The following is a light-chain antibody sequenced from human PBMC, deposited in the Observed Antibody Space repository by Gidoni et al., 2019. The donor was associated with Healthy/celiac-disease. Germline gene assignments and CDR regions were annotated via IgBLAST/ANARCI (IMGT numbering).Light chain of an antibody. J-gene: IGKJ3*01. CDR1: QGISSY. CDR3: QQYYSYPPVT. CDR2: AAS. V-gene: IGKV1-8*01. Sequence: AIRMTQSPSSFSASTGDRVTITCRASQGISSYLAWYQQKPGKAPKLLIYAASTLQSRVPSRFSGSGSGTDFTLTISCLQSEDFATYYCQQYYSYPPVTFGPXTNVDIK.